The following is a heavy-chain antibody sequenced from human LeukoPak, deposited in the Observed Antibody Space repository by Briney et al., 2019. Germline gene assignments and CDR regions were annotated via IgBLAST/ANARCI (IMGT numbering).Heavy chain of an antibody. CDR1: GYSISSGYY. V-gene: IGHV4-38-2*01. CDR3: ARGLWFGDENPTYFDY. CDR2: TYHSGST. Sequence: PSETLSLTCAVSGYSISSGYYWGWIRQPPGKGLEWIGSTYHSGSTYYNPSLKSRVTISIDTSKNQFSLKLSSVTAADTAVYYCARGLWFGDENPTYFDYWGQGTLVTVSS. D-gene: IGHD3-10*01. J-gene: IGHJ4*02.